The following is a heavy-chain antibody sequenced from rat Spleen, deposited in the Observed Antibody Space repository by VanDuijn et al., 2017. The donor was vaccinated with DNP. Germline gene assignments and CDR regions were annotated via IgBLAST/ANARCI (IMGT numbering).Heavy chain of an antibody. Sequence: QVQLKESGPGLVQPSQTLSLTCTVSGFSLTNYHVDWVRQPPGKGLEWMGVQWSGGRTEYNSALKSRLSISRDTSKGHCFLNMNRVQTEDTAMYFCARSQGYYYDGSYYPFAYWGQGTLVTVSS. CDR3: ARSQGYYYDGSYYPFAY. D-gene: IGHD1-12*02. CDR2: QWSGGRT. CDR1: GFSLTNYH. V-gene: IGHV2-27*01. J-gene: IGHJ3*01.